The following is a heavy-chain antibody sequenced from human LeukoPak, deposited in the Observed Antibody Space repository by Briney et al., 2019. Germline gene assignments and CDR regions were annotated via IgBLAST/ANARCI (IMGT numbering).Heavy chain of an antibody. CDR1: GGSFSGYY. D-gene: IGHD2-2*01. CDR3: ARGRRPWIVVVPAAPRGGFDY. CDR2: INHSGST. V-gene: IGHV4-34*01. Sequence: PSETLSLTCAVYGGSFSGYYWSWIRQPPGKGLEWIGEINHSGSTNYNPSLKSRVTISVDTSKNQFSLKLSSVTAADTAVYYCARGRRPWIVVVPAAPRGGFDYWGQGTLVTVSS. J-gene: IGHJ4*02.